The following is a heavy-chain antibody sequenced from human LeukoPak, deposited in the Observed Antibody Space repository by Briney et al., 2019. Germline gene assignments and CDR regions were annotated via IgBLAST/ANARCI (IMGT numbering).Heavy chain of an antibody. D-gene: IGHD1-1*01. V-gene: IGHV4-59*12. J-gene: IGHJ5*02. CDR1: GGSTSSYY. CDR2: IYYSGST. CDR3: ARARGGTTVWFDP. Sequence: PSETLSLTCTVSGGSTSSYYWSWIRQSPGKGLEWIGSIYYSGSTYYNPSLKSRVTISVDTSKNQFSLKLSSVTAANTAVYYCARARGGTTVWFDPWGQGTLVTVSS.